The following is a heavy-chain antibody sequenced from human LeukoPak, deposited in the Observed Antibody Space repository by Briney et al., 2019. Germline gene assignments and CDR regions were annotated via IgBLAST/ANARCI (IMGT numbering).Heavy chain of an antibody. V-gene: IGHV1-18*01. Sequence: ASVKVSFKASGYTFTSYGISWVRQAPGQGLEWMGWISAYNGNTNYAQKLQGRVTMTTDTSTSTAYMELRSLRSDDTAVYYCARLTRYCSSTSCRNWFDPWGQGTLVTVSS. CDR3: ARLTRYCSSTSCRNWFDP. D-gene: IGHD2-2*01. CDR1: GYTFTSYG. CDR2: ISAYNGNT. J-gene: IGHJ5*02.